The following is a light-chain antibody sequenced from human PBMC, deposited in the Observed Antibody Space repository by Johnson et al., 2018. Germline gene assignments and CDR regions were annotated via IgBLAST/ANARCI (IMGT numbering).Light chain of an antibody. Sequence: QSVLTQPPSVSAAPGQKVTISCSGSSSNIGNNYVSWYQQLPGTAPKLLIYENNKRPSGITDRFSGSKSGTSATLGITGPQTGDEADYYCGTWDSSLSAGNVFGTGTKVSV. V-gene: IGLV1-51*02. CDR1: SSNIGNNY. CDR3: GTWDSSLSAGNV. J-gene: IGLJ1*01. CDR2: ENN.